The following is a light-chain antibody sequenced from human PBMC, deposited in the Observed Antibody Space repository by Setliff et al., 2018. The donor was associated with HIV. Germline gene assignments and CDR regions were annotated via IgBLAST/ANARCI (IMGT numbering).Light chain of an antibody. J-gene: IGLJ1*01. CDR1: SSNIGSNT. V-gene: IGLV1-44*01. CDR2: NNS. Sequence: QSALAQPPSASGTPGQRVTISCSGSSSNIGSNTVNWYQQVPGTAPKLLIYNNSQRPSGVPDRFSGSKSGTSASLAISGLQSEDEADYSCSAWDDSLNGYVFGTGTKVTVL. CDR3: SAWDDSLNGYV.